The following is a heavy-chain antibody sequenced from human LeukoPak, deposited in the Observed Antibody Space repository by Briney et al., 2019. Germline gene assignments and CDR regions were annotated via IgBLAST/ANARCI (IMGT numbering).Heavy chain of an antibody. D-gene: IGHD6-6*01. CDR3: ARDWRIAARPYYFDY. J-gene: IGHJ4*02. CDR2: ISYDGSNK. CDR1: GFTFSSYA. V-gene: IGHV3-30-3*01. Sequence: GGSLRLSCAASGFTFSSYAMHWVRQAPGKGLEWVAVISYDGSNKYYADSVKGRFTISRDNSKNTLYLQMNSLRAEDTAVYYCARDWRIAARPYYFDYWGQGTLVTVSS.